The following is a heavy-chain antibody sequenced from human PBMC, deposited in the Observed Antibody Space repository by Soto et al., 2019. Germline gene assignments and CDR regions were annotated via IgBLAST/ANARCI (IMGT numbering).Heavy chain of an antibody. D-gene: IGHD3-10*01. J-gene: IGHJ6*02. CDR1: GYTLTELS. V-gene: IGHV1-24*01. CDR3: ATGIFITMVRAFYGMDV. CDR2: FDPEDGET. Sequence: ASVKVSCKVSGYTLTELSMHWVRQAPGKGLEWMGGFDPEDGETIYAQKFQGRVTMTEDTSTDTAYMELSSLRSEDTAVYYCATGIFITMVRAFYGMDVWGQGTTVTVSS.